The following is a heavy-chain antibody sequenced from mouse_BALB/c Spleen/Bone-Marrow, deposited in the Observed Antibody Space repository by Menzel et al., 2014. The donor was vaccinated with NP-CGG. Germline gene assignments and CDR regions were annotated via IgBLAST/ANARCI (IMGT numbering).Heavy chain of an antibody. CDR2: IYPSDSYT. Sequence: VKLVESGAELVRPGASVKLSCKASGYTFTSYWINWVKQRPGQGLEWIGNIYPSDSYTNYNQKFKDKATLTVDKSSSTAYMQLSSPTSEDSAVYYCTRTYDYDEGGFDYWGQGTTLIVSS. J-gene: IGHJ2*01. CDR3: TRTYDYDEGGFDY. D-gene: IGHD2-4*01. V-gene: IGHV1-69*02. CDR1: GYTFTSYW.